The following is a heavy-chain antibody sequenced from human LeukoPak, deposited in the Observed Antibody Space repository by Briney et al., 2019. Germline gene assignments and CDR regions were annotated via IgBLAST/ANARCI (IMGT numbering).Heavy chain of an antibody. CDR3: ARRIIAAAVNAFDI. V-gene: IGHV4-59*01. J-gene: IGHJ3*02. CDR1: GGSISSYY. D-gene: IGHD6-13*01. CDR2: IYYSGST. Sequence: SETLSLTCTVSGGSISSYYWSWIRQPPGKGLEWIGYIYYSGSTNYNPSLKSRVTISIDTFRNQFSLRLSSVTAADTAVYYCARRIIAAAVNAFDIWGQGTMVTVSS.